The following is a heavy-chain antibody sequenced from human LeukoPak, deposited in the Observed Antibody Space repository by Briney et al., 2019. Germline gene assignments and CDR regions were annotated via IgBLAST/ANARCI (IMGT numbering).Heavy chain of an antibody. Sequence: GGSLRLSCTVSGFTVSSNSMSWVRQAPGKGLEWVSFIYSGSTHYADSMKGRFTISRDNSKNTLYLQMNSLRGEDTAVYSCARGQRRHIDMAPSFDYWGQGTLVTVSS. V-gene: IGHV3-66*03. CDR2: IYSGST. CDR3: ARGQRRHIDMAPSFDY. J-gene: IGHJ4*02. D-gene: IGHD5-24*01. CDR1: GFTVSSNS.